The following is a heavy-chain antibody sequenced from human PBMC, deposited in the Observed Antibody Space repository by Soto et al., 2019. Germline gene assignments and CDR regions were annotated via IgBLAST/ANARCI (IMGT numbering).Heavy chain of an antibody. Sequence: QVQLVESGGGVVQPGRSLRLSCAASGFTFSSYGMHWVRQAPGKGLEWVAVISYDGSNKYYADSVKGRFTISRDNSKNTLYLQMNSLRAEDTAVYYCAKGLFEVGALDYWGQGTLVTVSS. CDR1: GFTFSSYG. V-gene: IGHV3-30*18. J-gene: IGHJ4*02. CDR3: AKGLFEVGALDY. D-gene: IGHD1-26*01. CDR2: ISYDGSNK.